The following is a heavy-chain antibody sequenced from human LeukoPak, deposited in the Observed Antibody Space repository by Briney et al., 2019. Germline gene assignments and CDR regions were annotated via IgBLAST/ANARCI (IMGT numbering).Heavy chain of an antibody. CDR3: ARDGGSYHFDY. Sequence: SETLSLTCTVSGGSISSYYWSWIRQPPGKGLEWIGYIYYSGSTNYNPSLKSRVTISVDTSKNQFSLKLSSVTAADTAVYYCARDGGSYHFDYWGQGTLVTVSS. J-gene: IGHJ4*02. V-gene: IGHV4-59*01. CDR1: GGSISSYY. CDR2: IYYSGST. D-gene: IGHD2-15*01.